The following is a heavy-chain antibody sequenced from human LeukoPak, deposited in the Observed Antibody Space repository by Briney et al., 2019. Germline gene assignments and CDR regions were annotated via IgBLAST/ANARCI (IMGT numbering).Heavy chain of an antibody. V-gene: IGHV3-30*18. CDR1: GFTLSSYA. Sequence: GKSLRLSCAASGFTLSSYAMHWVRQAPDKGLEGVAVISYDGSSKYFAKSVKGRFTISRDNSKNTLYLQMNSLRTEDTAVYYCAKDSVTTLDYWGQGTLVTVSS. D-gene: IGHD4-17*01. CDR2: ISYDGSSK. J-gene: IGHJ4*02. CDR3: AKDSVTTLDY.